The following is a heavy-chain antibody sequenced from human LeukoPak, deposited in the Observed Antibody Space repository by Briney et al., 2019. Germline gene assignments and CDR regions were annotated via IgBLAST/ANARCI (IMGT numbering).Heavy chain of an antibody. CDR1: GFTFSSYA. CDR2: ISGSGGST. Sequence: GGSLRLSCSAAGFTFSSYAMSWVRQAPGKGREWVSAISGSGGSTYYADSVKGRFTMSRDNSKNTLYLQMNSLRAEDTAVYYCAKDSYSSGWNGVFFDYWGQGTLVTVSS. CDR3: AKDSYSSGWNGVFFDY. D-gene: IGHD6-19*01. J-gene: IGHJ4*02. V-gene: IGHV3-23*01.